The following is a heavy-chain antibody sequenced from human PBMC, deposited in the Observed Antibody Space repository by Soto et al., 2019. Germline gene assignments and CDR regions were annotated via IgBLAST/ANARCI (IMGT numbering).Heavy chain of an antibody. Sequence: EVQLVESGGGLVKPGGSLRLSCAASGFTFSSYNMNWIRQAPGKGPEWVSSISSSVTYIYYADSVKGRFTISRDNVKDSLYLQMNSLRAEDTAVYYGASTPYYYDSSGPFANWGQGTLVTVSS. J-gene: IGHJ4*02. V-gene: IGHV3-21*01. CDR2: ISSSVTYI. D-gene: IGHD3-22*01. CDR3: ASTPYYYDSSGPFAN. CDR1: GFTFSSYN.